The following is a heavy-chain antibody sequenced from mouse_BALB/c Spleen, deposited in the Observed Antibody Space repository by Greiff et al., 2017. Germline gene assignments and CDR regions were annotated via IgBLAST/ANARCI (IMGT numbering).Heavy chain of an antibody. J-gene: IGHJ4*01. V-gene: IGHV5-17*02. CDR3: ARSDGYYPLYYAMDY. CDR1: GFTFSSFG. CDR2: ISSGSSTI. D-gene: IGHD2-3*01. Sequence: EVQLVESGGGLVQPGGSRKLSCAASGFTFSSFGMHWVRQAPEKGLEWVAYISSGSSTIYYADTVKGRFTISRDNPKNTLFLQMTSLRSEDTAMYYCARSDGYYPLYYAMDYWGQGTSVTVSS.